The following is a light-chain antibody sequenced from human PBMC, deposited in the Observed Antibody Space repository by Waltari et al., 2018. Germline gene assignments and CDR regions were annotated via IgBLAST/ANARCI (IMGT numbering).Light chain of an antibody. V-gene: IGKV1-39*01. Sequence: DIQMTQSPSSLSASVGDRGTITCRASETIRIYLNWYQQKPGKAPKLLINTASRLQSGVPSRFSGSGSGTDFTLTISTLQHEDFATYYCQQSYSIPLTFGGGTKVEIK. CDR3: QQSYSIPLT. CDR1: ETIRIY. CDR2: TAS. J-gene: IGKJ4*01.